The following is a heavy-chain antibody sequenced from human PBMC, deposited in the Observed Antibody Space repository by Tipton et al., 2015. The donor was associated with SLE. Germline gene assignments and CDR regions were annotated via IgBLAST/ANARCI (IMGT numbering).Heavy chain of an antibody. CDR1: GDSITSITRTNW. D-gene: IGHD6-19*01. V-gene: IGHV4-4*02. CDR3: ARETEDTGWIHSRDYIYYYYYVDV. Sequence: TLSLTCTVSGDSITSITRTNWWSWVRQPPGKGLEWIGEIFHSGSTNYRPSLKSRVIISVDKSKNQFSLKLTSVTAADTAVYYCARETEDTGWIHSRDYIYYYYYVDVWGQGTTVTVSS. J-gene: IGHJ6*03. CDR2: IFHSGST.